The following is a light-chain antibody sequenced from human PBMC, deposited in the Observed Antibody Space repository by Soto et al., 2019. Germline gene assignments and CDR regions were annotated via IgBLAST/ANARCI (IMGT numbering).Light chain of an antibody. V-gene: IGLV2-14*01. J-gene: IGLJ2*01. CDR3: SSYTSSSTVV. CDR1: SSDVGGYNY. CDR2: EVS. Sequence: QSVLTQPASVSGSPGQSITMSCTGTSSDVGGYNYVSWNQQHPGKAPKLMIYEVSNRPSGVSNRFSGSKSGNTASLTISGLQAEDEADYYCSSYTSSSTVVFGGGTKLTVL.